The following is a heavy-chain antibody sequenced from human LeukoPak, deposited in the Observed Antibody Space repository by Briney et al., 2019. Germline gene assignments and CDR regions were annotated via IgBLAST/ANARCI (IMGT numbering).Heavy chain of an antibody. CDR3: ARDNSIYYYMDV. D-gene: IGHD4-23*01. CDR1: GGSISSGSYY. V-gene: IGHV4-39*07. Sequence: SETLSLTCTVSGGSISSGSYYWGWIRQPPGNGLEWIGSIYYSGSTYYNPSLKSRVTISVDTSKDQFSLKLSSVTAADTAVYYCARDNSIYYYMDVWGKGTTVTVSS. CDR2: IYYSGST. J-gene: IGHJ6*03.